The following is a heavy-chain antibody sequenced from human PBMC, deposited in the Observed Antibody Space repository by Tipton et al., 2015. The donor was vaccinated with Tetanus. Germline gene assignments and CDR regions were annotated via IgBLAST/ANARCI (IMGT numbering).Heavy chain of an antibody. CDR1: GFALSDNY. Sequence: SLRLSCAASGFALSDNYMTWIRQAPGKGLEWLADISYRDNNIYYADSVKGRFTISRDNGKNSLFLEMDSLRAEDTAMYYCARVGSAWPYWYFDLWGRGTVVTVSS. J-gene: IGHJ2*01. D-gene: IGHD6-25*01. CDR3: ARVGSAWPYWYFDL. CDR2: ISYRDNNI. V-gene: IGHV3-11*04.